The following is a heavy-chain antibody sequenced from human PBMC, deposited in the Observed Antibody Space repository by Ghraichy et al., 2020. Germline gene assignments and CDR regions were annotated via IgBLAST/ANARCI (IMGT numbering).Heavy chain of an antibody. J-gene: IGHJ5*01. Sequence: GGSLRLSCAASGFTFSNSAMNWVRQAPGKGLEWVSHISGSGDRTYYADSVKGRFTISRGNSKSTLYLQMNSLRAEDTAVYYCAKGSGAYGEHDSWGQGTLVTVSS. D-gene: IGHD4-17*01. CDR3: AKGSGAYGEHDS. CDR2: ISGSGDRT. CDR1: GFTFSNSA. V-gene: IGHV3-23*01.